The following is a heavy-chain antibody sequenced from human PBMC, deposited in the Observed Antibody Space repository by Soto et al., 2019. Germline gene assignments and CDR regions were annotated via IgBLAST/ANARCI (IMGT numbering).Heavy chain of an antibody. Sequence: QVQLVESGGGVVQPGRSLRLSCAASGFTFSSYGMHWVRQAPGKGLEWVAVISYDGSNKYYADSVKGRFTISRDNSKNTLYLQMNSLRAEDTAVYYCAKDRVLHDYGDYFDYWGQGTLVTVSS. CDR1: GFTFSSYG. J-gene: IGHJ4*02. CDR3: AKDRVLHDYGDYFDY. V-gene: IGHV3-30*18. CDR2: ISYDGSNK. D-gene: IGHD4-17*01.